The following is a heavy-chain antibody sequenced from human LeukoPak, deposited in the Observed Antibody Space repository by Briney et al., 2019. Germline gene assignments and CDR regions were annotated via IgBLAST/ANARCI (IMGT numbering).Heavy chain of an antibody. CDR1: GFTFSSYG. Sequence: GGSLRLSCAASGFTFSSYGVNWVRQAPGKGLEWVSYISSSGSTIYYADSVKGRFTISRDNAKNSLYLQMNSLRAEDTAVYYCAREGRDGYNYFDYWGQGTLVTVSS. CDR3: AREGRDGYNYFDY. D-gene: IGHD5-24*01. V-gene: IGHV3-48*04. J-gene: IGHJ4*02. CDR2: ISSSGSTI.